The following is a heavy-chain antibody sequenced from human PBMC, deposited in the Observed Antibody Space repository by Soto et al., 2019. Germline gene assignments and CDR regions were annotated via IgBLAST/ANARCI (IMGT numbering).Heavy chain of an antibody. Sequence: SETLSLTCTVSGGSISSGGYYWSWIRQHPGKGLEWIGYIYYSGSTYYNPSLKSRVTISVDTSKNQFSLKLSSVTAADTAVYYRARFLGSSFDYWGQGTLVTVSS. CDR1: GGSISSGGYY. J-gene: IGHJ4*02. CDR3: ARFLGSSFDY. V-gene: IGHV4-31*03. CDR2: IYYSGST.